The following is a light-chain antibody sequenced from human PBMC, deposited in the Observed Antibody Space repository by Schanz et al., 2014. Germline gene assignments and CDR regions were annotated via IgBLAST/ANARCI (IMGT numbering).Light chain of an antibody. CDR3: QQRSNWPRGLT. CDR1: QSVSNN. CDR2: AAS. Sequence: EIVLTQSPGTLSLSPGERATLSCRASQSVSNNLAWYQQKPGQAPRLLISAASIRATGIPARFSGSGSGTDFTLTISRLEPEDFAVYYCQQRSNWPRGLTFGGGTKV. V-gene: IGKV3-11*01. J-gene: IGKJ4*01.